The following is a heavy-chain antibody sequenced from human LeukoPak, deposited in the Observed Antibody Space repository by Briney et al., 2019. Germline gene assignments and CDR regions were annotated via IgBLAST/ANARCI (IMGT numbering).Heavy chain of an antibody. V-gene: IGHV3-53*01. D-gene: IGHD5-24*01. J-gene: IGHJ3*01. Sequence: GGSLRLSCEVSGISVRGSYMSWVRQAPGKGLEWVSVIYSGDRTYYAESVKGRFTISRDNSKDTLFLQMNSLRAEDTAIYYCARDIQLSTWGLGTMVTVSS. CDR1: GISVRGSY. CDR3: ARDIQLST. CDR2: IYSGDRT.